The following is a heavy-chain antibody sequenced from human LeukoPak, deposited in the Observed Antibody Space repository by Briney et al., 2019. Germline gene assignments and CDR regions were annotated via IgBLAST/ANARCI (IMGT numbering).Heavy chain of an antibody. CDR1: GGSISSYY. Sequence: PSETLSLTCTVSGGSISSYYWSWIRQPPGKGLEWIGYIYYSGSTNYNPSLKSRVTISVDTSKNQFSLKLSSVTAADTAAYYCARVDNWNLENWFDPWGQGTLVTVSS. V-gene: IGHV4-59*01. CDR3: ARVDNWNLENWFDP. J-gene: IGHJ5*02. CDR2: IYYSGST. D-gene: IGHD1-7*01.